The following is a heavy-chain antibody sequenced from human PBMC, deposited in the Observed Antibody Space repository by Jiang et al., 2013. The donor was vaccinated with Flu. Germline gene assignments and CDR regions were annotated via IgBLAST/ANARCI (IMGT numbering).Heavy chain of an antibody. Sequence: GAEVKKPGESLKISCKVRDTALPTTGIGWVRQMPGKGLEWMAIIYPGNSDTRYSPSFQGQVTISADKSISTAYLQWSSPKASDTAMYYCARPHTARPRVVVITRNPDIDAFDIWGQGTMVTVSS. CDR2: IYPGNSDT. D-gene: IGHD3-22*01. CDR3: ARPHTARPRVVVITRNPDIDAFDI. J-gene: IGHJ3*02. CDR1: DTALPTTG. V-gene: IGHV5-51*03.